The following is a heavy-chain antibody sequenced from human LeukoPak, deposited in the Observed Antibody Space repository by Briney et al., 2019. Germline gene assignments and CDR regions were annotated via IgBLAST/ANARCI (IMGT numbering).Heavy chain of an antibody. CDR3: AREGDSSGYFDY. Sequence: SETLSLTCTVSGGSISSYYWSWLRQPPGKGLEWIGYIYYSGSTNYNPSLKSRVTISVDTSKNQFSLKLSSVTAADTAVYYCAREGDSSGYFDYWGQGTLVTVSS. V-gene: IGHV4-59*01. J-gene: IGHJ4*02. CDR2: IYYSGST. CDR1: GGSISSYY. D-gene: IGHD3-22*01.